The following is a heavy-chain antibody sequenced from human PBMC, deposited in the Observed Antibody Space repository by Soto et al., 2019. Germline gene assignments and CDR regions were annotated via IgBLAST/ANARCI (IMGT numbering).Heavy chain of an antibody. Sequence: ASVKVSCKASGYTFTSYGISWVRQAPGQGLEWMGWISAYNGNTNYAQKLQGRVTMTTDTSTSTAYMELRSLRSDDTAVYYCARVANYYYYYGMDVWGQGTTVTVSS. CDR3: ARVANYYYYYGMDV. CDR2: ISAYNGNT. V-gene: IGHV1-18*01. J-gene: IGHJ6*02. CDR1: GYTFTSYG.